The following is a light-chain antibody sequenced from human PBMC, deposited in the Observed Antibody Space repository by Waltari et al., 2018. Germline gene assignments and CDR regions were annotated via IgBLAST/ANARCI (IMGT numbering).Light chain of an antibody. CDR1: SSNIGGNH. CDR2: KNS. V-gene: IGLV1-47*01. Sequence: QSVVTQPPSASGTPGQRVTISCSGSSSNIGGNHVSWYQQFPGMAPKLLIYKNSQRPSGVPDRCAGAKSGTSASLAISGRRSEDEAQYYCAAWDDGLSGPAFGGGTKLTVL. J-gene: IGLJ3*02. CDR3: AAWDDGLSGPA.